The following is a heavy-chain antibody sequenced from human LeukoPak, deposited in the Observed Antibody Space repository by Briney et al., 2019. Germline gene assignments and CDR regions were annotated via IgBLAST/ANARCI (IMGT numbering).Heavy chain of an antibody. CDR1: GGSINSADFY. CDR2: IYYSGVT. D-gene: IGHD4-17*01. Sequence: SETLSLTCTVSGGSINSADFYWGWIRQSPGKGLEWIGAIYYSGVTFYNPSLKSRVTISVDTSKNQFSLKLTSVTAADTAVYYCASSAINGDSYFDYWGQGTLVTVSS. CDR3: ASSAINGDSYFDY. J-gene: IGHJ4*02. V-gene: IGHV4-39*01.